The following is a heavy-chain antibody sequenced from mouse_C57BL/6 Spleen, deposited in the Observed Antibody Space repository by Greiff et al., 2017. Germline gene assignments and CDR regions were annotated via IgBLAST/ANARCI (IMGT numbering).Heavy chain of an antibody. Sequence: QVQLQQPGAELVRPGSSVKLSCKASGYTFTSYWMDWVKQRPGQGLEWIGNIYPSDSETHYNQKFKDKATLTVDKSSSTAYMQLSSLTSEDSAVYDCARRVWSVDDWGQGTTLTVAS. CDR1: GYTFTSYW. J-gene: IGHJ2*01. V-gene: IGHV1-61*01. D-gene: IGHD1-1*02. CDR2: IYPSDSET. CDR3: ARRVWSVDD.